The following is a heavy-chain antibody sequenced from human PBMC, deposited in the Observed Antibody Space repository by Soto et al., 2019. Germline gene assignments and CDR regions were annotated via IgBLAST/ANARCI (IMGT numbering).Heavy chain of an antibody. CDR1: GFTFDDYG. CDR2: VNWNGGST. J-gene: IGHJ4*02. V-gene: IGHV3-20*04. CDR3: VRGASLNFYY. D-gene: IGHD1-26*01. Sequence: AGGSLRLSCAASGFTFDDYGMSWARQAPGKGLEWVSGVNWNGGSTGYADSVKGRFTISRDNAKNSLYLQMNSLRAEDTAFYYCVRGASLNFYYWGQGTLVTVSS.